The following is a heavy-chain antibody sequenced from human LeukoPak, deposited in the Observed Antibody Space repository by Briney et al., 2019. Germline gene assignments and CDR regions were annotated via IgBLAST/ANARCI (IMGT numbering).Heavy chain of an antibody. CDR2: ISSSSSYI. CDR1: GFTFSSYS. Sequence: TGGSLRLSCAASGFTFSSYSMNWVRPAPGKGLEWVSSISSSSSYIYYADSVKGRFTISRDNAKNSLYLQMNSLRAEDTAVYYCARDKRNDAFDIWGQGTMVTVSS. CDR3: ARDKRNDAFDI. V-gene: IGHV3-21*01. J-gene: IGHJ3*02.